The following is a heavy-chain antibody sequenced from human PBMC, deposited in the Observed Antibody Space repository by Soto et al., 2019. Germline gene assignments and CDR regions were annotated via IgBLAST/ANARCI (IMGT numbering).Heavy chain of an antibody. J-gene: IGHJ5*02. D-gene: IGHD2-15*01. CDR2: IYHNGST. CDR3: ARDTNSRDAYFSCGIDP. V-gene: IGHV4-30-2*01. CDR1: GGSISSGGYS. Sequence: SETLSLTCAVSGGSISSGGYSWSWIRQPPGKGLEWIGYIYHNGSTYYNPSLKSRVTISVDRSKNQFSLQLSTVTAADTAVYYWARDTNSRDAYFSCGIDPWGQGTLVTVSS.